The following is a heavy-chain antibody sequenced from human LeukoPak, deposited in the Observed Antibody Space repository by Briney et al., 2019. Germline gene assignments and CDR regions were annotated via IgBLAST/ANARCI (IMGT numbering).Heavy chain of an antibody. Sequence: SETLSLTCTVSGGSISSYYWSWIRQPPGKGLEWIGYIYYSGSTNYNPSLKSRVTISVDTSKNQFSLKLSSVTAADTAVYYCARRYCSGGTCFGDYWGQGTLVTVSS. J-gene: IGHJ4*02. CDR2: IYYSGST. D-gene: IGHD2-15*01. V-gene: IGHV4-59*08. CDR1: GGSISSYY. CDR3: ARRYCSGGTCFGDY.